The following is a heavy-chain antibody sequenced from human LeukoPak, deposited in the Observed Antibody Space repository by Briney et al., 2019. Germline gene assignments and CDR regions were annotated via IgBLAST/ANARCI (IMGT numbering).Heavy chain of an antibody. D-gene: IGHD3-22*01. CDR1: GFTFSSYG. CDR3: AKEPGYYDSSGYYYDY. CDR2: IWYDGSNK. Sequence: GRSLRLSCAASGFTFSSYGMHRVRQAPGKGLEWVAVIWYDGSNKYYADSAKGRFTISRDNSKNTLYLQMNSLRAEDTAVYYCAKEPGYYDSSGYYYDYWGQGTLVTVSS. V-gene: IGHV3-33*06. J-gene: IGHJ4*02.